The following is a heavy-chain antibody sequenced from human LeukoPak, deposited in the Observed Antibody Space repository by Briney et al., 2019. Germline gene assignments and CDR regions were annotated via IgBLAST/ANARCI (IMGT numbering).Heavy chain of an antibody. V-gene: IGHV4-4*07. CDR2: IYTSGST. CDR1: GGSISSYY. D-gene: IGHD5-12*01. J-gene: IGHJ5*02. CDR3: ARTVASSILRGYSWFDP. Sequence: SETLSLTCTVSGGSISSYYWSWIRQPAGKGLEWIGRIYTSGSTNYNPSLKSRVTMSVDTSKNQFSLKLSSVTAADTAVYYCARTVASSILRGYSWFDPWGQGTLVTVSS.